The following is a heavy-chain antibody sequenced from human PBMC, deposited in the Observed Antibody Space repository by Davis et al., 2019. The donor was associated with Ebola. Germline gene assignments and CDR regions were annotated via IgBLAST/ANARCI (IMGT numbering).Heavy chain of an antibody. Sequence: PGGSLRLSCAASGFTFSSYAMHWVRQAPGKGLEWVAVISYDGSNKYYADSVKGRFTISRDNSKNTLYLQMNSLRAEDTAVYYCAKIEMATAWGQGTLVTVSS. J-gene: IGHJ5*02. CDR3: AKIEMATA. V-gene: IGHV3-30*04. CDR2: ISYDGSNK. CDR1: GFTFSSYA. D-gene: IGHD5-24*01.